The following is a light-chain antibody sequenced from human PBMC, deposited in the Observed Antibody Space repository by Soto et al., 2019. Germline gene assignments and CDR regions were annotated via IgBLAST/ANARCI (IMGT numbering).Light chain of an antibody. V-gene: IGKV3-20*01. CDR3: QNYGSSSLT. J-gene: IGKJ4*01. CDR1: QSLSTSY. CDR2: GTS. Sequence: EIVLTQSPGTLSLSPGARPTLVCGASQSLSTSYLAWYPQKPGQAPRLLTYGTSSRASGIPDRFSGSGSGTDFTLTISRLEPEEWAVYYCQNYGSSSLTFGGGTKGDIK.